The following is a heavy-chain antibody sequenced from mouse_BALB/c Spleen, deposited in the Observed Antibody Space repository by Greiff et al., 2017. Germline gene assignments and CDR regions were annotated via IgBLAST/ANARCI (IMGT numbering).Heavy chain of an antibody. CDR3: ARGEPY. CDR2: ISSGGST. V-gene: IGHV5-6-5*01. Sequence: EVQVVESGGGLVKPGGSLKLSCAASGFTFSSYAMSWVRQTPEKRLEWVASISSGGSTYYPDSVKGRFTISRDNARNILYLQMSSLRSEDTAMYYCARGEPYWGQGTLVTVSA. J-gene: IGHJ3*01. CDR1: GFTFSSYA.